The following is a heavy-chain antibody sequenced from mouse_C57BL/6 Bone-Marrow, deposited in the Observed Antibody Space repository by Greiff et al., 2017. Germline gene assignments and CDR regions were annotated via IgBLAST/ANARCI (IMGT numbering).Heavy chain of an antibody. Sequence: VQLKQSGPVLVKPGASVKMSCKASGYTFTDYYMNWVKQSHGKSLEWIGVINPYNGGTSYNQKFKGKATLTVDKSSSTAYMELNSLTSEDSAVYYCARQGALLLAYWGQGTLVTVSA. J-gene: IGHJ3*01. CDR2: INPYNGGT. CDR3: ARQGALLLAY. CDR1: GYTFTDYY. V-gene: IGHV1-19*01. D-gene: IGHD1-1*01.